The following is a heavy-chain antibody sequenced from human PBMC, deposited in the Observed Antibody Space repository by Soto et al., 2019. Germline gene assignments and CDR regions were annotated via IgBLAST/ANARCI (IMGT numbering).Heavy chain of an antibody. CDR1: GGTVASSHW. D-gene: IGHD2-21*02. V-gene: IGHV4-4*02. CDR3: AREIVTAGGNNYFDP. CDR2: VYHTGDT. J-gene: IGHJ5*02. Sequence: QVQLQESGPRLVKPSGSLSLTCGVSGGTVASSHWWSWVRQSPSGGLEWIGNVYHTGDTNFNPSLQSRVTISVDKSNNQFPLRLNSLTAADTAVYFCAREIVTAGGNNYFDPWGPGTLVTVSS.